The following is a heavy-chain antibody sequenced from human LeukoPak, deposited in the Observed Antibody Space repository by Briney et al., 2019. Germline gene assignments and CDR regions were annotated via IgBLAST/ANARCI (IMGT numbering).Heavy chain of an antibody. J-gene: IGHJ4*02. Sequence: GSLRLSCAASGFTVSSNYMSWVRQAPGKGLEWVSIIYSGGSTFYADSVKGRFTISRDNAKNSLYLQMNSLRDEDTAVYYCARDGSGYSVVWGQGTLVTVSS. CDR1: GFTVSSNY. CDR3: ARDGSGYSVV. CDR2: IYSGGST. D-gene: IGHD5-18*01. V-gene: IGHV3-53*01.